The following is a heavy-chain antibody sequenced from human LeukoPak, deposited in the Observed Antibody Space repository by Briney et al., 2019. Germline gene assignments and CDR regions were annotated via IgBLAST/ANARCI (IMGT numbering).Heavy chain of an antibody. J-gene: IGHJ4*02. D-gene: IGHD3-9*01. CDR3: AKDYDILTGYYRTYFDY. V-gene: IGHV3-30*18. Sequence: GGSLRLSCAPSGFTFSSDGMHWVRQAPGKGLEWVAAISYDGSNKYYPDSVQGRFTISRDNSTNTLYLQMNSLRAEDTAVYYCAKDYDILTGYYRTYFDYWGQGTLVTVSS. CDR1: GFTFSSDG. CDR2: ISYDGSNK.